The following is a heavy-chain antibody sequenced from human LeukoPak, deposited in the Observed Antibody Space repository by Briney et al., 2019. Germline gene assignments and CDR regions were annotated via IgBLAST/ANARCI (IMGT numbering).Heavy chain of an antibody. Sequence: NPGGSLRLSCAASGFTFNTYSMSWVRQAPGKGLEWVSIISRARESIFYADSVKGRFTISRDNAKNSLYLRMNGLRAEDTAVYYCARGATDVTRWFDPWGQGTRVTVSS. V-gene: IGHV3-21*01. CDR3: ARGATDVTRWFDP. J-gene: IGHJ5*02. CDR1: GFTFNTYS. D-gene: IGHD1-1*01. CDR2: ISRARESI.